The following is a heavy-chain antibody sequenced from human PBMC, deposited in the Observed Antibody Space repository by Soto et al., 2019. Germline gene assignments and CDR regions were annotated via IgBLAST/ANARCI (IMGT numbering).Heavy chain of an antibody. CDR1: GYSFIDYY. J-gene: IGHJ4*02. D-gene: IGHD5-12*01. Sequence: QVQLVQSGAEVKKPGASVKVSCRTSGYSFIDYYVHWVRQAPGQGLEWVGWINTNSGASKYAENFQGRVAMTRDRSTSTVYMELTGLRSDDTAVYYCARWRDAVATLDSWGQGTLVTVSS. CDR3: ARWRDAVATLDS. CDR2: INTNSGAS. V-gene: IGHV1-2*02.